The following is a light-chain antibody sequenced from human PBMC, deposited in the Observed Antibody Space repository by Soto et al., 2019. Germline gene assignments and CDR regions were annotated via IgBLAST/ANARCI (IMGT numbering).Light chain of an antibody. CDR3: QQFDNLPLT. J-gene: IGKJ4*01. CDR1: QDISNY. Sequence: DIQMTQSPSSLSASVGDRVTITCQASQDISNYLNWYQQKVGKAPKLLIYDASTLETGVPSRFSGSGSGTDFTFTISSLQPEDIATYYCQQFDNLPLTFGGGTKVEIK. V-gene: IGKV1-33*01. CDR2: DAS.